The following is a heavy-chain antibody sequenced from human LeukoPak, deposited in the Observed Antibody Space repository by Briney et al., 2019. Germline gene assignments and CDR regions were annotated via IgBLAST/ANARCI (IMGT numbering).Heavy chain of an antibody. CDR3: ARPLFNYDSSGLTY. Sequence: PGGSLRLSCAASGFTFSSYGMHWVRQAPGKGLEWVALIWYDGSNKYYADSVKGRFTISRDNSKNTLYLQMNSLRAEDTALYYCARPLFNYDSSGLTYWGQGTLVTVSP. CDR2: IWYDGSNK. J-gene: IGHJ4*02. D-gene: IGHD3-22*01. V-gene: IGHV3-33*01. CDR1: GFTFSSYG.